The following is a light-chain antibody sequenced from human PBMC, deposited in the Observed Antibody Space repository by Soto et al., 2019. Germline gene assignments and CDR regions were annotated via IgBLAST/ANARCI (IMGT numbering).Light chain of an antibody. Sequence: DSQITQSPSSLSASVGDRVTSTCRASQSISSYLNWYQQKPGKAPKLLIYAASSLQSGVPARFSGSGSGTDFTLTISSLQPEDFVTYYCQQSYSTPITFGQGTRLEIK. J-gene: IGKJ5*01. CDR1: QSISSY. CDR3: QQSYSTPIT. CDR2: AAS. V-gene: IGKV1-39*01.